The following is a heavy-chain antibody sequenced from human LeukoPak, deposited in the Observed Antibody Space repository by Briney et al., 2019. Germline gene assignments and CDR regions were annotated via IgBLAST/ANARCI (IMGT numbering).Heavy chain of an antibody. CDR1: GFTFSSYS. Sequence: GGSLRLSCAASGFTFSSYSMNWVRQAPGKGLEWVSSISSSSSYIYYADSVKGRFTISRDNAKNSLYLQMNSLRAEDTAVYYCARIPIVVVPDNWFDPWGQGTLVTVSS. V-gene: IGHV3-21*01. CDR2: ISSSSSYI. D-gene: IGHD2-2*01. CDR3: ARIPIVVVPDNWFDP. J-gene: IGHJ5*02.